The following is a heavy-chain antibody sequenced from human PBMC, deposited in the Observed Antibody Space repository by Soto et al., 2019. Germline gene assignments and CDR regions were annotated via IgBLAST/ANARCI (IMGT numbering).Heavy chain of an antibody. CDR1: GGSMRNYF. V-gene: IGHV4-59*01. CDR2: IHYSGTT. CDR3: AAGEASSRNLAPYYLDF. Sequence: SETLSLTCTVSGGSMRNYFWTWIRQPPGKGLEWVGYIHYSGTTSFFPSYNPSLRSRVTISEDTSKNQFSLKLLSVTTADTAVYFCAAGEASSRNLAPYYLDFWGQGTLVTVSS. J-gene: IGHJ4*02. D-gene: IGHD6-13*01.